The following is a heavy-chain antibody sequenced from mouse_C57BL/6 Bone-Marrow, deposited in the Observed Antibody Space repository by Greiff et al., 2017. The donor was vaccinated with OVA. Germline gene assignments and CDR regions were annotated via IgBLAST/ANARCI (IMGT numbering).Heavy chain of an antibody. J-gene: IGHJ4*01. D-gene: IGHD2-5*01. CDR2: IDPEPGGT. V-gene: IGHV1-15*01. Sequence: QVQLQQSGAELVRPGASVTLSCKASGYTFTDYEMHWVKQTPVHGLEWIGAIDPEPGGTAYNQKFTGKAILTADKSSSTAYMELRSLTSEDSAVYYCTRGYSNYYAMDYWGQGTSVTGSS. CDR1: GYTFTDYE. CDR3: TRGYSNYYAMDY.